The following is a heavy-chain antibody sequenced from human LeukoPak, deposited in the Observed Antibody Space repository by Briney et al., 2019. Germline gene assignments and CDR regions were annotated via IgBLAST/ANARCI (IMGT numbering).Heavy chain of an antibody. Sequence: ASVKVSCKASGYTFTGYHMHWVRQAPGQGLEWMGWINPNNDATNYAQKFQGRVTVTRDASISTVYMELSSLTSDDTAVYYCARGGGTIAAAGIPFDYWGQGTLVTVSS. J-gene: IGHJ4*02. CDR3: ARGGGTIAAAGIPFDY. V-gene: IGHV1-2*02. D-gene: IGHD6-13*01. CDR2: INPNNDAT. CDR1: GYTFTGYH.